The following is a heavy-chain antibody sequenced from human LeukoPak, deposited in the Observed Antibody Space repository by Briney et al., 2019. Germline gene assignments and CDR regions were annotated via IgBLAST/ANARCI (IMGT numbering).Heavy chain of an antibody. CDR3: TTEGDNSGYLGHLFDY. D-gene: IGHD3-22*01. J-gene: IGHJ4*02. CDR2: ISGSGGST. CDR1: GFTFSSYG. Sequence: PGGSLRLSCAASGFTFSSYGMSWVRQAPGKGLEWGSAISGSGGSTYYADSVKGRFTISRDNSKNTLYLQMNSLRAEDTAVYYCTTEGDNSGYLGHLFDYWGQGTLVTVSS. V-gene: IGHV3-23*01.